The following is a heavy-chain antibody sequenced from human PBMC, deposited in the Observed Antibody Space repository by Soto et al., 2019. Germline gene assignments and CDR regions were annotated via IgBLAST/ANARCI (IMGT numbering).Heavy chain of an antibody. V-gene: IGHV4-59*01. D-gene: IGHD4-17*01. CDR3: AKSKLAGDYSTNWFDP. CDR1: GGSISTYD. CDR2: ISYTGST. Sequence: PSETLSLTCTVSGGSISTYDWSWIRQPPGKGLEWIAYISYTGSTDYNPSLKSRVTISVDTSKNQISLKLNSVTAADTAVYYCAKSKLAGDYSTNWFDPWGQGTLVTVSS. J-gene: IGHJ5*02.